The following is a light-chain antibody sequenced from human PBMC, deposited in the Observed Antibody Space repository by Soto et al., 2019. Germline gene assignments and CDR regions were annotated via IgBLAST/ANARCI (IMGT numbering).Light chain of an antibody. CDR1: QSVSSSY. Sequence: IVLTHSPGTLSLSPWERATLSCRASQSVSSSYLAWYQQKPGQAPRLLIYGASSRATGIPDRFSGSGSGTDFILTISRLEPEDFAVYYCQQYGSSPWKFGQGTKVDIK. V-gene: IGKV3-20*01. CDR3: QQYGSSPWK. CDR2: GAS. J-gene: IGKJ1*01.